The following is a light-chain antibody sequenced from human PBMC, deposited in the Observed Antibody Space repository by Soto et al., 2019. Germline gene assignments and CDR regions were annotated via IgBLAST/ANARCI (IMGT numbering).Light chain of an antibody. J-gene: IGLJ3*02. V-gene: IGLV2-11*01. CDR2: DVS. CDR1: SSDVCAYNF. Sequence: QSALTQPRSVSGSPGQSVIISCTGTSSDVCAYNFVSWYQQHPGRVPKLMIYDVSRRPSGVPDRFSGSKSGNTASLTISGLQADDEADYYCCSYAGSYTLVFGGGTKLTVL. CDR3: CSYAGSYTLV.